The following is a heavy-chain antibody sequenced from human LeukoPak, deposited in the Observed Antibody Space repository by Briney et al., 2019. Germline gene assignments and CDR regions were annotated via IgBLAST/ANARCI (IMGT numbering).Heavy chain of an antibody. J-gene: IGHJ4*02. Sequence: PSETLSLTCAVYGGSFSGYYWNWIRQPPGKGLEWIGEINHSESTSDNPSLKSRVTISVDTSKNQFSLKLSSVTAADTAVYYCASKYYDFWSGARESFDYWGQGTLVTVSS. CDR2: INHSEST. D-gene: IGHD3-3*01. CDR3: ASKYYDFWSGARESFDY. V-gene: IGHV4-34*01. CDR1: GGSFSGYY.